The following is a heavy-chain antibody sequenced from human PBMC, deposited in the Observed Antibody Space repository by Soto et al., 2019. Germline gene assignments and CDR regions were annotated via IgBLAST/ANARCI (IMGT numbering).Heavy chain of an antibody. CDR3: ARDLVVVVPAAIRYYYGMDV. V-gene: IGHV1-69*06. Sequence: GASVKVSCKASGGTLSSYAISWVRQAPGQGLEWMGGIIPIFGTANYAQKFQGRVTITADKSTSTAYMELSSLRSEDTAVYYCARDLVVVVPAAIRYYYGMDVWGHGTTVTVSS. J-gene: IGHJ6*02. D-gene: IGHD2-2*02. CDR2: IIPIFGTA. CDR1: GGTLSSYA.